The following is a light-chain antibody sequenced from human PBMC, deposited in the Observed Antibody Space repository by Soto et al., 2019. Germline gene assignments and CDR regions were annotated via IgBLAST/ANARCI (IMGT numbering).Light chain of an antibody. Sequence: DIQMTQSPSSLSASVGDRVTITCQASQDIXNYLNWYQQKPGKAPKLLIYDASNLETGVPSRFSXSGSGXDXXXXXXSLQPEDIATYYCQQYDNLPLTFGGGTKVEIK. CDR2: DAS. CDR1: QDIXNY. J-gene: IGKJ4*01. CDR3: QQYDNLPLT. V-gene: IGKV1-33*01.